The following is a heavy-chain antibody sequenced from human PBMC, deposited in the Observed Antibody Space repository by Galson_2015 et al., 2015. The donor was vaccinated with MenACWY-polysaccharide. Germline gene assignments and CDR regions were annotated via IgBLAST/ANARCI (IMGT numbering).Heavy chain of an antibody. CDR2: IHYSGST. Sequence: ETLSLTCTVSGGSISSTTYVWVWIRQPPGKGLEWVGSIHYSGSTTYNSSLKSRVTISVDTSKNQFSLKLSSVTAADTAVYYCARPKPVNGWFDPWGQGTLVTVSS. J-gene: IGHJ5*02. CDR3: ARPKPVNGWFDP. D-gene: IGHD2-8*01. V-gene: IGHV4-39*01. CDR1: GGSISSTTYV.